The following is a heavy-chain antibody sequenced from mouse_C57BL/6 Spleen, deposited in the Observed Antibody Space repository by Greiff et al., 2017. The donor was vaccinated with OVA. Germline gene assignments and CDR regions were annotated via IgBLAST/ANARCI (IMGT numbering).Heavy chain of an antibody. J-gene: IGHJ3*01. D-gene: IGHD2-1*01. CDR1: GFTFSSYG. Sequence: EVQGVESGGDLVKPGGSLKLSCAASGFTFSSYGMSWVRQTPDKRLEWVATISSGGSYTYYPDSVKGRITIARDNAKNTLYLQMSSLKSEDTTMYYCARQRGNYGFAYWGQGTLVTVSA. CDR2: ISSGGSYT. V-gene: IGHV5-6*01. CDR3: ARQRGNYGFAY.